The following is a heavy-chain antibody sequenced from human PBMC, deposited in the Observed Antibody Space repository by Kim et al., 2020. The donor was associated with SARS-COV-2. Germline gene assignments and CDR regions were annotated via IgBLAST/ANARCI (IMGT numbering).Heavy chain of an antibody. Sequence: DGSLKYHVDSVKGRFTISRDNAKNSLFLEMSSLRVDDTAVYYCATNGGGYWSQGTLVTVSS. D-gene: IGHD2-8*01. CDR3: ATNGGGY. CDR2: DGSLK. V-gene: IGHV3-7*01. J-gene: IGHJ4*02.